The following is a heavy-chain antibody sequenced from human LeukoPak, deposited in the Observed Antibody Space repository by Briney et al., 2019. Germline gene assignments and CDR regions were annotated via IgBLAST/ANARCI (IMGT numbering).Heavy chain of an antibody. Sequence: ASVKVSCKASGYTFTSYYMHWVRQAPGQGLEWMGWISAYNGNTNYAQKLQGRVTMTTDTSTSTAYMELRSLRSDDTAVYYCARHSSGWYSSFDYWGQGTLVTVSS. J-gene: IGHJ4*02. V-gene: IGHV1-18*04. CDR3: ARHSSGWYSSFDY. CDR2: ISAYNGNT. D-gene: IGHD6-19*01. CDR1: GYTFTSYY.